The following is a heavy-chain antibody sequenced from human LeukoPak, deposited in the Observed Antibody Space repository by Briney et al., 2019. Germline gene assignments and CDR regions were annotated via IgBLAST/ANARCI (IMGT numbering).Heavy chain of an antibody. CDR3: ARGASGYYQGEDYFDY. D-gene: IGHD3-3*01. Sequence: PSETLSLTCTVSGGSISSYYWSWIRQPAGKGLEWIGRIYTSGSTNYNPSLKSRVTMSVDTSKNQFSLKLSSVTAADTAVYYCARGASGYYQGEDYFDYWGQGTLVTVSS. V-gene: IGHV4-4*07. J-gene: IGHJ4*02. CDR2: IYTSGST. CDR1: GGSISSYY.